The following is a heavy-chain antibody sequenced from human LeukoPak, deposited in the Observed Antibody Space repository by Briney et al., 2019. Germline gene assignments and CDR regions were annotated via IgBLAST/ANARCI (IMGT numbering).Heavy chain of an antibody. Sequence: SETLSLTCAVSGYSISSGYYWSWIRQPPGKGLEWIGYIYYSGSTNYNPSLKSRVTISVDTSKNQFSLKLSSVTAADTAVYYCARVYTEGDDAFDIWGQGTMVTVSS. CDR1: GYSISSGYY. J-gene: IGHJ3*02. CDR3: ARVYTEGDDAFDI. D-gene: IGHD2-2*02. V-gene: IGHV4-61*01. CDR2: IYYSGST.